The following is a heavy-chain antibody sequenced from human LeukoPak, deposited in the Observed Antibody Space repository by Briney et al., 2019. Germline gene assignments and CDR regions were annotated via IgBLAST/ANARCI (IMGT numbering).Heavy chain of an antibody. V-gene: IGHV4-38-2*01. CDR1: GYSISSGYY. D-gene: IGHD6-13*01. CDR3: ARYSSSGKGDY. J-gene: IGHJ4*02. CDR2: IYHGGST. Sequence: SETLSLTCSVSGYSISSGYYWGWIRQPPGKGLEWIGNIYHGGSTHYNSSLKSRVTMSVDTSKNQFSLQLSSVTAADTAVYYCARYSSSGKGDYWGQGTLVTVSS.